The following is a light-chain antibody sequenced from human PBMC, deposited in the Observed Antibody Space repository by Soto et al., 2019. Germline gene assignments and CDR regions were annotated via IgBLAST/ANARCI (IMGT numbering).Light chain of an antibody. CDR3: QQYSSWPFT. CDR1: QSVSNN. J-gene: IGKJ3*01. V-gene: IGKV3-15*01. CDR2: GAS. Sequence: EIVLTQSPATLSVFPGEKATLSCGASQSVSNNLAWYHQKPGQAPRPLIYGASTRATGGPARFSGSGSGTEFTLTISSLQSEDSAIYYWQQYSSWPFTFGPGTKVAIE.